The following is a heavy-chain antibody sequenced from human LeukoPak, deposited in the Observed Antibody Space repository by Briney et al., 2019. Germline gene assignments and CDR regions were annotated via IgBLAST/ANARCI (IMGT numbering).Heavy chain of an antibody. CDR1: GGSISSGGYS. J-gene: IGHJ4*02. CDR3: ASLNARYSSSSDY. CDR2: IYHSGST. Sequence: PSETLSLACAVSGGSISSGGYSWSWLRQPPGTGLEWIGYIYHSGSTYYNPSLKSRVTISVDRSKNQFSLKLSSVTAADTAVYYCASLNARYSSSSDYWGQGTLVTVSS. D-gene: IGHD6-13*01. V-gene: IGHV4-30-2*01.